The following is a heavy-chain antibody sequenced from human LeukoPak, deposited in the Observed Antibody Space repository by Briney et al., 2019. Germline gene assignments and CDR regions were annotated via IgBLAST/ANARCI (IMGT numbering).Heavy chain of an antibody. CDR3: AKESDISGWYGVDY. CDR1: GFTFSSYS. J-gene: IGHJ4*02. D-gene: IGHD6-19*01. CDR2: ISSSSSYI. Sequence: PGRSLRLSCAASGFTFSSYSMNWVRQAPGKGLEWVSSISSSSSYIYYADSVKGRFTISRDNAKNSLYLQMNSLRAEDTAVYYCAKESDISGWYGVDYWGQGTLVTVSS. V-gene: IGHV3-21*01.